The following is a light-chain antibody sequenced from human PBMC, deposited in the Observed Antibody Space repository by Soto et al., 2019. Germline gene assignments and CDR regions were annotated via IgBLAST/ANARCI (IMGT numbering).Light chain of an antibody. J-gene: IGLJ2*01. Sequence: QSVLTQPPSASGSPGQSVTISCTGTSSDVGGYNYVSWYQQHPGKAPKLMIYEVSKRPSGAPDRFSGSKSGNTASLTVSGLQAEDEADYYCSSYAGSNNAHVVFGGGTKVTVL. V-gene: IGLV2-8*01. CDR3: SSYAGSNNAHVV. CDR2: EVS. CDR1: SSDVGGYNY.